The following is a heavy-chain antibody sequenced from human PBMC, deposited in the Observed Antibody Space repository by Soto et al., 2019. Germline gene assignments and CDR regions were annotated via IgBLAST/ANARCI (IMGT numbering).Heavy chain of an antibody. J-gene: IGHJ6*02. Sequence: EVQLLESGGHLVQPGGSLRLSCVASGFTFSSYAMSWVRQAPGKGLEWVSSVWAGGDMTYYTDSVKGRFTISRDNSKKMPFLRMNCQRIEEKALTCCAIGVRDGAGTPAGYNYAGVHLWGHGTRVNVS. CDR1: GFTFSSYA. D-gene: IGHD1-7*01. CDR3: AIGVRDGAGTPAGYNYAGVHL. V-gene: IGHV3-23*01. CDR2: VWAGGDMT.